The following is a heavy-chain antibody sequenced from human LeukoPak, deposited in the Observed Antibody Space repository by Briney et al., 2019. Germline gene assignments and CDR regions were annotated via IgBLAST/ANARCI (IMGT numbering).Heavy chain of an antibody. J-gene: IGHJ3*02. Sequence: PSETLCLTCTVSSGSISSYYWSWIRQPPGKGLEWIGYIYYSGSTNYNPSLKSRVTISVDTSKNQFSLKLSSVTAADTAVYYCARGKTYYDISKDAFDIWGQATMITVSS. CDR3: ARGKTYYDISKDAFDI. V-gene: IGHV4-59*01. CDR2: IYYSGST. D-gene: IGHD3-22*01. CDR1: SGSISSYY.